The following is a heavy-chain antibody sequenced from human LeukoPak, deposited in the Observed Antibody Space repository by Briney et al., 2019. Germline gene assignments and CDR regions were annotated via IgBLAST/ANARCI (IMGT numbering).Heavy chain of an antibody. CDR1: GGSFSGYY. V-gene: IGHV4-34*01. CDR2: INHSGST. D-gene: IGHD6-13*01. J-gene: IGHJ6*04. CDR3: ARGGLGARGSSRYYYYYGMDV. Sequence: PSETLSLTCAVYGGSFSGYYWSWIRQPPGKGLEWIGEINHSGSTNYNPSLKSRVTISVDTSKNQFSLKLSSVTAADTAVYYCARGGLGARGSSRYYYYYGMDVWGKGTTVTVSS.